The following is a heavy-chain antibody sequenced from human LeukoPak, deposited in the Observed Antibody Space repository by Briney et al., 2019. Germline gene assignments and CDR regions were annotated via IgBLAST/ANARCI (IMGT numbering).Heavy chain of an antibody. D-gene: IGHD3-22*01. J-gene: IGHJ4*02. V-gene: IGHV1-24*01. CDR2: FDPEDDET. CDR1: GYTLTQLS. CDR3: ATDLDSSGYWSY. Sequence: ASVTVSFTVSGYTLTQLSMHWVRQPPGKGLAWMGCFDPEDDETIYPQKFNGRVTMTEDTSTDTAYMKLSTLRSEDTAVYYCATDLDSSGYWSYWGQGTLVTVSS.